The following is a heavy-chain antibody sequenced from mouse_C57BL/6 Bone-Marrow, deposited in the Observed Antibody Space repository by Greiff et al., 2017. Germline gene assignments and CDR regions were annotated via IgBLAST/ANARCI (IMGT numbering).Heavy chain of an antibody. J-gene: IGHJ3*01. CDR3: TRIAY. Sequence: EVQLQQSGAELVRPGASVKLSCTASGFHIKDDYLHWVKQRPEQGLEWIGWLAPENGDPEYASKFQGKATITVDTSSNTDYLQLSSLPSEDTAVSYCTRIAYWGQGTLVTVSA. CDR1: GFHIKDDY. V-gene: IGHV14-4*01. CDR2: LAPENGDP.